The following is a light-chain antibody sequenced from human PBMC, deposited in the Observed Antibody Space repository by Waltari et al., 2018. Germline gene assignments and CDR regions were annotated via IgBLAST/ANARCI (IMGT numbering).Light chain of an antibody. Sequence: SCRASQSISKYLTLYQQKPGQAPRLLIYHASSRSTGIPDRFSGSGFGTDFSLTISRLEPEDFAVYYCQHYVSLPATFGQGTKLEIK. J-gene: IGKJ1*01. V-gene: IGKV3-20*01. CDR2: HAS. CDR1: QSISKY. CDR3: QHYVSLPAT.